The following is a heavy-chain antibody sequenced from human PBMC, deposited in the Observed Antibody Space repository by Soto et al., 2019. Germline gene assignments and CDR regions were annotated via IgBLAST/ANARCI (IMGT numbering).Heavy chain of an antibody. CDR2: IYYSGST. J-gene: IGHJ3*02. D-gene: IGHD3-3*01. CDR1: GGSISSYY. Sequence: SETLSLTCTVSGGSISSYYWSWIRQPPGKGLEWIGYIYYSGSTNYNPSLRSRVTISVDTSKNQFSLKLSSVTAADTAVYYCARFISEFGVSYDFWSGYHGLDAFDIWGQGTMVTVSS. V-gene: IGHV4-59*01. CDR3: ARFISEFGVSYDFWSGYHGLDAFDI.